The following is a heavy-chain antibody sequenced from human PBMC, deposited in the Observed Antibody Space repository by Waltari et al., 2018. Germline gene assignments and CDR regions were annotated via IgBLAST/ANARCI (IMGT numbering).Heavy chain of an antibody. CDR1: GFTFSSYW. CDR3: ARAGNMDV. CDR2: IHGGGSTT. D-gene: IGHD3-10*01. Sequence: EVQLVESGGGSVQPGGSLRLSCAASGFTFSSYWMHWVRQAPGKGLVWVANIHGGGSTTFYADSVKGRFTISRDNAKNTLYLQMNSLTADDTAVYYCARAGNMDVWGQGTTVTVSS. J-gene: IGHJ6*02. V-gene: IGHV3-74*01.